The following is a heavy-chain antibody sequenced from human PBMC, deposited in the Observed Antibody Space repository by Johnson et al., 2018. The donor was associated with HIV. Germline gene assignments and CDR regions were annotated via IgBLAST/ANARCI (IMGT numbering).Heavy chain of an antibody. J-gene: IGHJ3*02. Sequence: QVQLVESGGGVVQPGGSLRLSCPASGFTFSNYGMHWVRKAPGKGLEWVAFIRYDESNKYYADSLKGRFPISRDNSKNTLYLQMNSLRAEDTAVYYCARDGTRYYYDSSGSRGTFDIWGQGTMVTVSS. D-gene: IGHD3-22*01. V-gene: IGHV3-30*02. CDR1: GFTFSNYG. CDR3: ARDGTRYYYDSSGSRGTFDI. CDR2: IRYDESNK.